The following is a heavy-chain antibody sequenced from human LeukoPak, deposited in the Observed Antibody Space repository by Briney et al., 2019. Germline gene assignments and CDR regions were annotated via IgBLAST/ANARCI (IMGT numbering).Heavy chain of an antibody. D-gene: IGHD3-10*01. V-gene: IGHV3-30*02. CDR2: IRYDGSNK. CDR1: GFTFSSYG. CDR3: AKDGVAARLGEWFGELYLDY. J-gene: IGHJ4*02. Sequence: GGSLRLSCAASGFTFSSYGMHWVRQAPGKGLEWVAFIRYDGSNKYYADSVKGRFTISRDNSKNTLYLQMNSLRAEDTAVYYCAKDGVAARLGEWFGELYLDYWGQGTLVTVSS.